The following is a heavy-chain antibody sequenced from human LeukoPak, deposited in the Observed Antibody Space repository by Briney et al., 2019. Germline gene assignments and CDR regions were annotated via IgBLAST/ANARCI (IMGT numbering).Heavy chain of an antibody. CDR1: GYTFTSYA. CDR2: INAGNGNT. J-gene: IGHJ6*04. V-gene: IGHV1-3*01. D-gene: IGHD3-9*01. CDR3: ARDDYDILTGYFRGMDV. Sequence: ASVKVSCKASGYTFTSYAMHWVRQAPGQSLEWMGWINAGNGNTKYSQKFQGRVTITRHTSASTAYMELSSLRSEDTAVYYCARDDYDILTGYFRGMDVWGKGTTVTVSS.